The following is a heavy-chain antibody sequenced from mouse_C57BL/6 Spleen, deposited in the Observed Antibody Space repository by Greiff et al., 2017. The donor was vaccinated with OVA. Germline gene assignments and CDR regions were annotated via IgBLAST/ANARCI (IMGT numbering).Heavy chain of an antibody. J-gene: IGHJ3*01. CDR2: IDPSDSYT. V-gene: IGHV1-59*01. CDR3: VRDYSNCFAY. D-gene: IGHD2-5*01. Sequence: QVQLQQPGAELVRPGTSVKLSCKASGYTFTSYWMHWVKQRPGQGLEWIGVIDPSDSYTNYNQKFKGKATLTVDTSSSTAYMQLSSLTSEDSAVYYCVRDYSNCFAYWGQGTLVTVSA. CDR1: GYTFTSYW.